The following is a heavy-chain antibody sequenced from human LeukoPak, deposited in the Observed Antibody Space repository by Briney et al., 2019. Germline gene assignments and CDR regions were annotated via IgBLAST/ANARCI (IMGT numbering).Heavy chain of an antibody. Sequence: ASVEVSCKASGYTFTGYYMHWVRQAPGQGLEWMGWINPNSGGTNYAQKFQGRVTMTRDTSISTAYMELSRLRSDDTAVYYCARGSGLRYFDWLFYFDYWGQGTLVTVSS. D-gene: IGHD3-9*01. CDR1: GYTFTGYY. CDR2: INPNSGGT. CDR3: ARGSGLRYFDWLFYFDY. V-gene: IGHV1-2*02. J-gene: IGHJ4*02.